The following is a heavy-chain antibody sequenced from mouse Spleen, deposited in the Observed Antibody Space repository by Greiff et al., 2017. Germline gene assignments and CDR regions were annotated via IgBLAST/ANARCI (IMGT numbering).Heavy chain of an antibody. CDR1: GFTFSSYG. V-gene: IGHV5-6*01. J-gene: IGHJ2*01. Sequence: EVMLVESGGDLVKPGGSLKLSCAASGFTFSSYGMSWVRQTPDKRLEWVATISSGGSYTYYPDSVKGRFTISRDNAKNTLYLQMSSLKSEDTAMYYCARHKDYGSSYYFDYWGQGTTLTVSS. D-gene: IGHD1-1*01. CDR2: ISSGGSYT. CDR3: ARHKDYGSSYYFDY.